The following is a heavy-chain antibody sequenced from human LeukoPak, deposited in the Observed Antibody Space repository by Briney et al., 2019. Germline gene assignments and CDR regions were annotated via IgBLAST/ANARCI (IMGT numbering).Heavy chain of an antibody. V-gene: IGHV1-3*01. CDR2: INAGNGNT. CDR1: GGTFSSYA. CDR3: ARGDYDILTGFYGMDV. Sequence: GASVKVSCKASGGTFSSYAISWVRQAPGQRLEWMGWINAGNGNTKYSQKFQGRVTITRDTSASTAYMELSSLRSEDTTVYYCARGDYDILTGFYGMDVWGQGTTVTVSS. J-gene: IGHJ6*02. D-gene: IGHD3-9*01.